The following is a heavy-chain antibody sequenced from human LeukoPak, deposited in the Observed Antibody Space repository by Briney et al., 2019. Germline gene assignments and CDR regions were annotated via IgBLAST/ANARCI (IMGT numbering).Heavy chain of an antibody. J-gene: IGHJ4*02. D-gene: IGHD1-1*01. CDR1: GLSFNKDV. CDR2: VSPGGVSP. V-gene: IGHV3-23*01. CDR3: AYLGLSSDWNDVPGPQIDY. Sequence: PGGSLRLSCVVSGLSFNKDVMSWFRQAPGKGLEWVSSVSPGGVSPNHADSVKGRCTISRDYSQNTLYLQLNSLRAEDTAVYYCAYLGLSSDWNDVPGPQIDYWGQGTLVTVSS.